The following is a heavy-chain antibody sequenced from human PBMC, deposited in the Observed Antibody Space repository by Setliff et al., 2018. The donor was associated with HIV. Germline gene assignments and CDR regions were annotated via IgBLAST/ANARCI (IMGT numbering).Heavy chain of an antibody. J-gene: IGHJ5*02. CDR1: GGSISSYC. D-gene: IGHD3-10*01. CDR3: AIRIDNSGSFPDKNWFDT. CDR2: IFTSGST. Sequence: SETLSLTCTVSGGSISSYCWNWIRQSPGRGLEWIGYIFTSGSTKYNPPLQSRVTMSIDTSKNQFSLKLTSVTAADTAVYYCAIRIDNSGSFPDKNWFDTWGQGSLVTVSS. V-gene: IGHV4-4*09.